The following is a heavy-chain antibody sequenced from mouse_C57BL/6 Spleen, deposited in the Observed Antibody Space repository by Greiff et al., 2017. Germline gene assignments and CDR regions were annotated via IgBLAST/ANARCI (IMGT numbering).Heavy chain of an antibody. CDR3: ARSSYGSRDY. CDR2: INPGSGGT. Sequence: VQLQQSGAELVRPGTSVKVSCKASGYAFTNYLIEWVKQRPGQGLEWIGVINPGSGGTNYNEKFKGKATLTADKSSSTAYMQLSSLTSEDSAVYFCARSSYGSRDYWGQGTSVTVSS. CDR1: GYAFTNYL. D-gene: IGHD1-1*02. J-gene: IGHJ4*01. V-gene: IGHV1-54*01.